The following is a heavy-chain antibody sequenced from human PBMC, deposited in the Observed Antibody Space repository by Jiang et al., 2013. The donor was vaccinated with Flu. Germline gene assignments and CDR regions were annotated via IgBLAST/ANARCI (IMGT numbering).Heavy chain of an antibody. J-gene: IGHJ4*02. D-gene: IGHD6-19*01. CDR3: AKGNSSGWYYFDY. V-gene: IGHV3-30*18. Sequence: VISYDGSNKYYADSVKGRFTISRDNSKNTLYLQMNSLRAEDTAVCYCAKGNSSGWYYFDYWGQGTLVTVSS. CDR2: ISYDGSNK.